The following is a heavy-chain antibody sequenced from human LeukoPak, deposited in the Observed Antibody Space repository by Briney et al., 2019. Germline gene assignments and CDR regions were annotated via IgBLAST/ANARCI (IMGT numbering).Heavy chain of an antibody. D-gene: IGHD6-19*01. CDR3: ARGLGWDPFDY. CDR1: GFTFSSYG. Sequence: GRSLRLSCAASGFTFSSYGMHWVRQAPGKGLEWVAVIWYDGSNKYYADSVKGRFTISRDNSKNTLYLQMNSLRAEDTAVYYCARGLGWDPFDYWGQGTLVTVSS. J-gene: IGHJ4*02. V-gene: IGHV3-33*01. CDR2: IWYDGSNK.